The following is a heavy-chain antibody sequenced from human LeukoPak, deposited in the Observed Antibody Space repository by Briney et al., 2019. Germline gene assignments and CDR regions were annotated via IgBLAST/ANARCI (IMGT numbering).Heavy chain of an antibody. V-gene: IGHV3-7*01. D-gene: IGHD2-8*01. J-gene: IGHJ4*02. Sequence: GGSLRLSCAASGFTFSNYWMSWVRQAPGKGLEWVASIHQHGNEKYFVDSVRGRFTISRDNAKNSLYLQMSSLRAEDTAAYYCATLNGPLFEYWGQGTLVTASS. CDR1: GFTFSNYW. CDR2: IHQHGNEK. CDR3: ATLNGPLFEY.